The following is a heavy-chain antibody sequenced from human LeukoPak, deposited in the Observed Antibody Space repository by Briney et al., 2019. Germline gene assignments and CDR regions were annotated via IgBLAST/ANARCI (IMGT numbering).Heavy chain of an antibody. J-gene: IGHJ4*02. V-gene: IGHV4-4*02. Sequence: PSGTLSLTCAVSGGSISSNNWWGWVRQPPGKGLEWIGEIYHSGSPNYSPSLKSRVTISVDKSRNHFSLNLSSVTAADTAVYYCATVEAYDSSGYSFDYWGQGTLVTVSS. CDR3: ATVEAYDSSGYSFDY. CDR2: IYHSGSP. D-gene: IGHD3-22*01. CDR1: GGSISSNNW.